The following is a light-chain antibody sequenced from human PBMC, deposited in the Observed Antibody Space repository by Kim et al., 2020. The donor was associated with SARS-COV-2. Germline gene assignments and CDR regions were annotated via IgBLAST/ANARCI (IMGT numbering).Light chain of an antibody. CDR3: QQYFATPYT. CDR2: WAS. CDR1: QNIFYSSNNKNF. J-gene: IGKJ2*01. Sequence: MATINCKSSQNIFYSSNNKNFLTWYQQKPGQPPKVLIYWASIRESGVPDRFSGSGSATDFTLTISSLQAEDVAVYYCQQYFATPYTFGQGTKLEI. V-gene: IGKV4-1*01.